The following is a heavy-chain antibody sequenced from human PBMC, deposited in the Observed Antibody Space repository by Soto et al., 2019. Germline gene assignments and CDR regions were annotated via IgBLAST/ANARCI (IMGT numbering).Heavy chain of an antibody. V-gene: IGHV1-58*01. Sequence: SVKVCGKAAGFTVTSTSVQWVRQARGQRLEWIGWIVVGSGNTNYAQKFQERVTITRDMSTSTAYMELSSLRSEDTAVYYCAADQGYYDFWSGYPPGGMDVWGQGTTVTVSS. CDR1: GFTVTSTS. J-gene: IGHJ6*02. CDR3: AADQGYYDFWSGYPPGGMDV. CDR2: IVVGSGNT. D-gene: IGHD3-3*01.